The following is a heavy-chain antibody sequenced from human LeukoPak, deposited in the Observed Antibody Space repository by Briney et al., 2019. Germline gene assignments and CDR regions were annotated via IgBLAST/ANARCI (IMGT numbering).Heavy chain of an antibody. CDR1: GYTVTSYY. CDR3: ARDEYDGDY. V-gene: IGHV1-46*01. CDR2: LNPSGGSS. D-gene: IGHD3-3*01. Sequence: ASVKVSCKASGYTVTSYYMHWVRQAPGQGLEWMGILNPSGGSSSYAQKFQGRATLTRATSTSTVYMELSSLRSEDTAVYYCARDEYDGDYWGQGTLVTVSS. J-gene: IGHJ4*02.